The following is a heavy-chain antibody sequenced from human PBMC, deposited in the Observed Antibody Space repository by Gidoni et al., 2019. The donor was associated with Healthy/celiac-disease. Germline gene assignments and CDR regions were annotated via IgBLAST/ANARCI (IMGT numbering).Heavy chain of an antibody. D-gene: IGHD6-19*01. J-gene: IGHJ4*02. V-gene: IGHV3-23*04. Sequence: EVQRVESGGGLVQPGGSLRLSCAASGFTFSSYDMSWVRQAPGKGREWVSSISGIGGSTYYADSVKGRFTISRDNSKNTLYLQMNSLRAEDTAVYYCAKGLGWCDYWGQGTLVTVSS. CDR3: AKGLGWCDY. CDR2: ISGIGGST. CDR1: GFTFSSYD.